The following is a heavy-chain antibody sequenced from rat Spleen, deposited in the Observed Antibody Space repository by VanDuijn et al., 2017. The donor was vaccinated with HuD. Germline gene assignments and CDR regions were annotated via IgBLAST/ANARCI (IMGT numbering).Heavy chain of an antibody. CDR3: ARHNSGYGVMDA. D-gene: IGHD4-3*01. Sequence: EVQLVESGGGLVQPGRSMKLSCAALGFTFSNYYMAWVRQAPTKGLEWVATISYDGSSTYYRDSVKGRFTISRDNAKSTLYLQMDSLRSEDTATYYCARHNSGYGVMDAWGQGASVTVSS. CDR2: ISYDGSST. V-gene: IGHV5-7*01. CDR1: GFTFSNYY. J-gene: IGHJ4*01.